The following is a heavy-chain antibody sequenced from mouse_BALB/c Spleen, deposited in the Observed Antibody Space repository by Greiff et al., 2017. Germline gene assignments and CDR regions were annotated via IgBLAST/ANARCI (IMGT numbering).Heavy chain of an antibody. J-gene: IGHJ4*01. CDR2: ISYSGST. CDR1: GYSITSDYA. V-gene: IGHV3-2*02. Sequence: EVQRVESGPGLVKPSQSLSLTCTVTGYSITSDYAWNWIRQFPGNKLEWMGYISYSGSTSYNPSLKSRISITRDTSKNQFFLQLNSVTTEDTATYYCARDGNRPYAMDYWGQGTSVTVSS. D-gene: IGHD2-1*01. CDR3: ARDGNRPYAMDY.